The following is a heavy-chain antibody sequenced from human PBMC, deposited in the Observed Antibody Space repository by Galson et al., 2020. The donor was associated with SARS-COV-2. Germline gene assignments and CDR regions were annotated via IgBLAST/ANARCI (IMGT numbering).Heavy chain of an antibody. J-gene: IGHJ4*02. Sequence: DSVKVSCKASGYTFTSYYMHWVRQAPGQGLEWVGTINPSGGNRGYAQRLQGRVTMTRDTSTSTVYMELSSLTSEDTAVYYCARTLSWNAADYWGQGTLVTVSS. V-gene: IGHV1-46*01. CDR3: ARTLSWNAADY. D-gene: IGHD1-1*01. CDR2: INPSGGNR. CDR1: GYTFTSYY.